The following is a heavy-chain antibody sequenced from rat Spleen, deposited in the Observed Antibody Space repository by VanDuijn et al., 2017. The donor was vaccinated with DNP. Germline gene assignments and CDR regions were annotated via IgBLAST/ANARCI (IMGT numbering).Heavy chain of an antibody. CDR1: GFSLTSYH. Sequence: QVQLKESGPGLVQPSQTLSLTCTVSGFSLTSYHVHWVRQPPGKGLEWMGVMWSDGDTSYNLALKSRLSISRDTSKSQGFLKMNSVQTEDTAMYFCARSYYGYAMDAWGQGTSVTVSS. CDR2: MWSDGDT. V-gene: IGHV2-32*01. CDR3: ARSYYGYAMDA. D-gene: IGHD1-7*01. J-gene: IGHJ4*01.